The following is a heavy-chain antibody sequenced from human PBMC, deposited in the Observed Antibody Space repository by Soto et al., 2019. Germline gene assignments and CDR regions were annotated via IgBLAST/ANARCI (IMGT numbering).Heavy chain of an antibody. D-gene: IGHD3-22*01. CDR1: GFTFSSYA. J-gene: IGHJ4*02. V-gene: IGHV3-30-3*01. CDR2: ISYDGSNK. Sequence: PGGSLRLSCAASGFTFSSYAMHWVRQAPGKGLEWVAVISYDGSNKYYADSVKGRFTISRDNSKNTLYLQMNSLRAEDTAVYYCARALVNYYDSSGYDEPIDYWGQGTLVTVS. CDR3: ARALVNYYDSSGYDEPIDY.